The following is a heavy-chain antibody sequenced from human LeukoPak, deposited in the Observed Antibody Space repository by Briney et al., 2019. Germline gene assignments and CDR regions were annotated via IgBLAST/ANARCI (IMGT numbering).Heavy chain of an antibody. V-gene: IGHV3-30*02. Sequence: GSLRLSCVASGFTFSSYGMSWVRQAPGKGLEWVAFIRYDGSNKYYADSVKGRFTISRDNSKNTLYLQMNSLRTEDTAVYYYAKLTVPLDAFDIWGQGTMVTVSS. CDR1: GFTFSSYG. CDR2: IRYDGSNK. D-gene: IGHD2-2*01. CDR3: AKLTVPLDAFDI. J-gene: IGHJ3*02.